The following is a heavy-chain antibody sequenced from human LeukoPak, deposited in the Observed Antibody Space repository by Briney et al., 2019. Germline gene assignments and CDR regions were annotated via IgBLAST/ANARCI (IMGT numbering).Heavy chain of an antibody. V-gene: IGHV3-9*01. CDR1: GFTFDDYA. Sequence: GGSLRLSCAASGFTFDDYAMHWVRQAPGKGLEWVSGISWNSGSIGYADSVKGRFTISRDNAKNSLYLQMNSLRAEDTALYHCARNNGMDVWGQGTTVIVSS. CDR2: ISWNSGSI. J-gene: IGHJ6*02. CDR3: ARNNGMDV.